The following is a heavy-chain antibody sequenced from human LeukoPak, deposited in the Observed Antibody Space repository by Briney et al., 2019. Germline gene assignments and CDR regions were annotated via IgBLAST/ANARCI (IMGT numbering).Heavy chain of an antibody. V-gene: IGHV4-34*01. J-gene: IGHJ2*01. CDR1: GGSFSGYY. CDR3: ARGVILDL. CDR2: INHSGST. Sequence: SETLSLTCAVYGGSFSGYYWSWIHQPPGKGLEWIGEINHSGSTNYNPSLKSRVTISVDTSKNQFSLKLSSVTAADTAVYYCARGVILDLWGRGTLVTVSS.